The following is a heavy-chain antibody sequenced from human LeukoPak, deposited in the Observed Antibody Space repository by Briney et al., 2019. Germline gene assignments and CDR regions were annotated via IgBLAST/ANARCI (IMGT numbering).Heavy chain of an antibody. CDR2: ISAYNGNT. V-gene: IGHV1-18*01. Sequence: ASVKVSCKASGYTFTSYGISWVRQAPGQGLEWMGWISAYNGNTNYAQKLQGRVTKTTDTSTSTAYMELRSLRSDDTAVYYCARDHSGDCTNGVCYSLWGQGTLVTVSS. CDR3: ARDHSGDCTNGVCYSL. D-gene: IGHD2-8*01. CDR1: GYTFTSYG. J-gene: IGHJ4*02.